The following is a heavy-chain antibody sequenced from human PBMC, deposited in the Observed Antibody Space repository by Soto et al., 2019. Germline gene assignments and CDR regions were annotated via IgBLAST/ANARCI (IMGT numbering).Heavy chain of an antibody. CDR3: ASRTTVMYYYYGMDV. CDR2: IYYSGST. CDR1: GGSISSGGYY. Sequence: SETLSLTCTVSGGSISSGGYYWSWIRQHPGKGLEWIGYIYYSGSTYYNPSLKSRVTISVDTSKNQFSLKLSSVTAADTAVYYCASRTTVMYYYYGMDVWGQGNTVTVSS. V-gene: IGHV4-31*03. D-gene: IGHD4-17*01. J-gene: IGHJ6*02.